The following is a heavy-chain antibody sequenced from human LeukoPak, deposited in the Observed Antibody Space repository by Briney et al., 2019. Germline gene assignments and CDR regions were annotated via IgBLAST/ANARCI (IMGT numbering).Heavy chain of an antibody. CDR2: LYYSGST. J-gene: IGHJ4*02. CDR3: AKFDYDSASFDY. Sequence: PSETLSLTCTVSGGSISSYYWSWIRQPPGKGLEWIGYLYYSGSTYHNPSLNSGVTISVDTSKNQYSMKLSSVTAADTPVYNCAKFDYDSASFDYWGQGTLVTVSS. CDR1: GGSISSYY. V-gene: IGHV4-59*01. D-gene: IGHD3-22*01.